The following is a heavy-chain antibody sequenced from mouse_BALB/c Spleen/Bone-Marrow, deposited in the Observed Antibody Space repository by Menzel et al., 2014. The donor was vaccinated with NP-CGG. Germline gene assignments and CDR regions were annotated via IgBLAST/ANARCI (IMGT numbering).Heavy chain of an antibody. CDR3: ARGGTGRVYFDV. CDR1: GYSITGGYY. J-gene: IGHJ1*01. CDR2: ISYDGSN. V-gene: IGHV3-6*02. D-gene: IGHD4-1*01. Sequence: VQLQQPGPGLVKPSQSLSLTCSVTGYSITGGYYWNWIRQFPGNKLEWMGYISYDGSNNYNPSLKNRISITRDTSKNQFFLKLNSVTTEDTATYYCARGGTGRVYFDVWGAGTTVTVSS.